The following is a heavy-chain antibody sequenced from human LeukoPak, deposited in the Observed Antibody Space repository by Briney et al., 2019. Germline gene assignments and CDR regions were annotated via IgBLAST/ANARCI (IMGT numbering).Heavy chain of an antibody. Sequence: PSETLSLTCTVSGGSISSYYWSWIRRPPGKGLEWIGYIYYSGSANYNPSLKSRVTISVDTSKNQFSLKLSSVTAADTAVYYCAREFRDHGYFDLWGRGTLVTISS. CDR2: IYYSGSA. V-gene: IGHV4-59*01. J-gene: IGHJ2*01. CDR1: GGSISSYY. CDR3: AREFRDHGYFDL.